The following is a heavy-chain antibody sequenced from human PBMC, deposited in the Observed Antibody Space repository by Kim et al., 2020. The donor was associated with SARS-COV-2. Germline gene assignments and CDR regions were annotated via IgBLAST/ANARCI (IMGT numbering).Heavy chain of an antibody. CDR1: GYTFTSYA. CDR3: ARDRRGRDQGYSGYAHDAFDI. CDR2: INTNTGNP. Sequence: ASVKVSCKASGYTFTSYAMNWVRQAPGQGLEWMGWINTNTGNPTYAQGFTGRFVFSLDTSVSTAYLQISSLKAEDTAVYYCARDRRGRDQGYSGYAHDAFDIWGQGTMVTVSS. V-gene: IGHV7-4-1*02. J-gene: IGHJ3*02. D-gene: IGHD5-12*01.